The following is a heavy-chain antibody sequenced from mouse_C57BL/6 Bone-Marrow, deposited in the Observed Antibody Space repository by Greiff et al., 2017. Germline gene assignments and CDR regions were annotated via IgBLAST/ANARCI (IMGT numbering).Heavy chain of an antibody. Sequence: EVQGVESGGGLVQPGGSPKLSCAASGFTFSDYGMAWVRQAPRKGPEWVAFISNLAYSIYYADTVTGRFTVTRENAKNTLYLEMSSLRSEDTAMYYCARHGGYGSSYNYAMDYWGQGTSVTVSS. V-gene: IGHV5-15*01. J-gene: IGHJ4*01. CDR3: ARHGGYGSSYNYAMDY. D-gene: IGHD1-1*01. CDR2: ISNLAYSI. CDR1: GFTFSDYG.